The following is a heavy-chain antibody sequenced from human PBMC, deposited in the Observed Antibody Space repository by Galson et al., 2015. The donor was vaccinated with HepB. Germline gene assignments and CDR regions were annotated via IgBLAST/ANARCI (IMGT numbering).Heavy chain of an antibody. D-gene: IGHD3-10*01. CDR2: ISSSSSTI. CDR1: GFSFRTFS. J-gene: IGHJ4*01. CDR3: AKITVAGRFVY. V-gene: IGHV3-48*01. Sequence: SLRLSCAASGFSFRTFSMNWVRQAPGKGLEGVSYISSSSSTIYYADSVKGRFTISRDNAKNSLYLQMNSLRAEDTSVYYCAKITVAGRFVYWGHGTLVTVSS.